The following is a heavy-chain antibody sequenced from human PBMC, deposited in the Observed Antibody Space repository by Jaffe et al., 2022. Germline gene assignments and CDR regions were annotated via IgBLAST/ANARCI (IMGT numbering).Heavy chain of an antibody. D-gene: IGHD3-9*01. CDR3: ARLGILAVGYYYDY. CDR2: IDDSGNT. V-gene: IGHV4-4*02. Sequence: QVQLQESGPGLVKPSGTLSLTCDVSGASIRRSNWWGWVRQAPGKGLFWIGEIDDSGNTNYRPSLKSRLTMSIDKSKNQFSLRLTSVTAADTAVYYCARLGILAVGYYYDYWGQGTLVTVPS. CDR1: GASIRRSNW. J-gene: IGHJ4*02.